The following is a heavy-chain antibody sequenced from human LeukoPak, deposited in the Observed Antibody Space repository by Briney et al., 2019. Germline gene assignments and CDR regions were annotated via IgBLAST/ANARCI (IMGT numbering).Heavy chain of an antibody. D-gene: IGHD6-13*01. J-gene: IGHJ4*02. V-gene: IGHV5-10-1*01. CDR3: ARAAADDLDY. Sequence: HGESLKISCKASGYSFTSYWISWVRQMPGKGLEWMGTIDPSESYTKYSPSFQGHVTISADKSISTAFLQWSSLKASDTAMYYCARAAADDLDYWGQGTLVTVSS. CDR1: GYSFTSYW. CDR2: IDPSESYT.